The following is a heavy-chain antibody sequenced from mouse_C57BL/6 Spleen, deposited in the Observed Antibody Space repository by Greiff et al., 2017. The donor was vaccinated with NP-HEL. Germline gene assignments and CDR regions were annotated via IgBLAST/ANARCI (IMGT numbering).Heavy chain of an antibody. J-gene: IGHJ4*01. CDR2: IDPSDSYT. CDR1: GYTFTSYW. D-gene: IGHD3-1*01. V-gene: IGHV1-50*01. Sequence: QVQLKQPGAELVKPGASVKLSCKASGYTFTSYWMQWVKQRPGQGLEWIGEIDPSDSYTNYNQKFKGKATLTVDTSSSTAYMQLSSLTSEDSAVYYCAREGRGYAMDDWGQGTSVTVSS. CDR3: AREGRGYAMDD.